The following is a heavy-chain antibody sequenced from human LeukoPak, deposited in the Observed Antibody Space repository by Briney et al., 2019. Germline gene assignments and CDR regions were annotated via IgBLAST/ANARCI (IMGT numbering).Heavy chain of an antibody. CDR2: INHSGGT. V-gene: IGHV4-34*01. D-gene: IGHD1-26*01. J-gene: IGHJ4*02. CDR3: ARERVGASELDY. Sequence: SETLSLTCAVYGGSFSGYYWSWIRQPPGKGLEWIGEINHSGGTNYNPSLKSRVTISVDTSKNQFFLKLSSVTAADTAVYYCARERVGASELDYWGQGTLVTVSS. CDR1: GGSFSGYY.